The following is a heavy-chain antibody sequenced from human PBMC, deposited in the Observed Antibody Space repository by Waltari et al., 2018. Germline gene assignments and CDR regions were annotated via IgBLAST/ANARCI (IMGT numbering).Heavy chain of an antibody. V-gene: IGHV4-31*01. Sequence: QVQLQQSGPGLVEPSQALTLICTVSGGSMTRDYSYWSWIRQHPGKGLEWIGFIANSGTPYYNPSLKSVVDMSIDTSKNQFSLKVNSVTAADTAVYYCAKGGGGTRDGMDVWGQGTTVTVSS. CDR1: GGSMTRDYSY. CDR3: AKGGGGTRDGMDV. J-gene: IGHJ6*02. D-gene: IGHD2-2*01. CDR2: IANSGTP.